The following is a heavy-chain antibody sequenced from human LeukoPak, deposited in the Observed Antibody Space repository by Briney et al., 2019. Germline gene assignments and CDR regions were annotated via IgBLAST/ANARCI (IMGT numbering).Heavy chain of an antibody. D-gene: IGHD4-17*01. CDR2: IYTSGST. CDR1: GGSISSYY. V-gene: IGHV4-4*07. J-gene: IGHJ5*02. Sequence: PSETLSLTSTVSGGSISSYYWSWIRQPAGKGLEWIGRIYTSGSTYYNPSLKSRVTMSVDTSKNQFSLKLSSVTAADTAVYYCARALPGYYGDYASNWFDPWRQGTLVTVSS. CDR3: ARALPGYYGDYASNWFDP.